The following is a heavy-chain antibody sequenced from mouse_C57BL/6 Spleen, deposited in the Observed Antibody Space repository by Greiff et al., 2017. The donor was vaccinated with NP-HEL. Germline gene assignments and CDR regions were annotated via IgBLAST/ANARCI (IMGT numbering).Heavy chain of an antibody. CDR3: ARRLTYYGSSPPYFDY. J-gene: IGHJ2*01. V-gene: IGHV1-64*01. CDR2: IHPTSGST. CDR1: GYTFTSYW. Sequence: QVQLQQPGAELVKPGASVKLSCKASGYTFTSYWMHWVKQRPGQGLEWIGMIHPTSGSTNYNAKFKSKATLTVDKSSSTAYMQLSSLTSEDSAVYYCARRLTYYGSSPPYFDYWGQGTTLTVSS. D-gene: IGHD1-1*01.